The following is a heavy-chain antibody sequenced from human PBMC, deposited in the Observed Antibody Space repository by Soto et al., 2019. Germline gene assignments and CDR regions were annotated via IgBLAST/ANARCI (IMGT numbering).Heavy chain of an antibody. Sequence: SLRLSCAASGFTFSSYAMHWVRQAPGKGLEWVAVISYDGSNKYYADSVKGRFTISRDNSKNTLYLQMNSLRAEDTAVYYCARPVWYYDSSGYYYDAFDIWGQGTRVTVSS. V-gene: IGHV3-30-3*01. CDR1: GFTFSSYA. J-gene: IGHJ3*02. CDR3: ARPVWYYDSSGYYYDAFDI. CDR2: ISYDGSNK. D-gene: IGHD3-22*01.